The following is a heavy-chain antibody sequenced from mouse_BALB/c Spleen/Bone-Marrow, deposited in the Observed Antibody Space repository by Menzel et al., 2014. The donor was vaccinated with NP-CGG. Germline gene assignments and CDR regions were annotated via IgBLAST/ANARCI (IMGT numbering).Heavy chain of an antibody. V-gene: IGHV5-17*02. Sequence: EVMLVESGGGLVQPGGSRKLSCAASGFTFSSFGMHWVRQAPEKGLEWVAYISSGSSTNYYADTVMGRFTISRDNPKNTLFLQMTRLRSEETCMYYCARSGSSSGYFDYWGQGTHLTVSS. CDR2: ISSGSSTN. CDR3: ARSGSSSGYFDY. J-gene: IGHJ2*01. CDR1: GFTFSSFG. D-gene: IGHD1-1*01.